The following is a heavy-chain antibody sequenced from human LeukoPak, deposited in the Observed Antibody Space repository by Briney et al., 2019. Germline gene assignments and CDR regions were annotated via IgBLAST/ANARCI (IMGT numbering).Heavy chain of an antibody. CDR3: ARGFSYFGSSGWYRSDWYFDL. Sequence: GASVKVSCKASGYTFTSYYMHWVRQAPGQGLEWMGIINPSGGSTSYAQKFQGRVTMTRDTSTSTVYMELSSLRSEDAAVYYCARGFSYFGSSGWYRSDWYFDLWGRGTLVTVSS. CDR1: GYTFTSYY. J-gene: IGHJ2*01. CDR2: INPSGGST. D-gene: IGHD6-19*01. V-gene: IGHV1-46*01.